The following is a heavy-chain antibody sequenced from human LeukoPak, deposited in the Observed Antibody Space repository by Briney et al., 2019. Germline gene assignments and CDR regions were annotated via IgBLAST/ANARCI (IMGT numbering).Heavy chain of an antibody. CDR3: AKDSRRYSSGWDLDY. CDR1: GFTFSSYE. J-gene: IGHJ4*02. CDR2: ISGSGDNT. Sequence: PGGSLRLSCAASGFTFSSYEMNWVRQAPGKGLEWVSTISGSGDNTYYADSVKGRFTISRDNSKNTLYLQMNSLRAEDTALYYCAKDSRRYSSGWDLDYWGQGTLVTVSS. D-gene: IGHD6-19*01. V-gene: IGHV3-23*01.